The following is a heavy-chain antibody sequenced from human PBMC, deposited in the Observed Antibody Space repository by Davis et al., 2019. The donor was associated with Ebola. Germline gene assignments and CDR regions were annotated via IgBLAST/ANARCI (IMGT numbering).Heavy chain of an antibody. CDR3: ARFIVGPTNWFDP. D-gene: IGHD1-26*01. V-gene: IGHV4-39*07. CDR2: IYYSGST. CDR1: GGSISSSSYY. Sequence: SETLSLTCTVSGGSISSSSYYWGWIRQPPGKGLEWIGSIYYSGSTNYNPSLKSRVTISLDTSKNQFSLKLHSVTAADTALYYCARFIVGPTNWFDPGGQGTLVTVSS. J-gene: IGHJ5*02.